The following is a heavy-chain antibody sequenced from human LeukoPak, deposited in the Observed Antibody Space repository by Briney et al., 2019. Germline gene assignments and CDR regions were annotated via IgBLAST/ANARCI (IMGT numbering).Heavy chain of an antibody. J-gene: IGHJ4*02. D-gene: IGHD6-19*01. CDR1: GYTFTSYD. CDR2: MNPNSGNT. CDR3: ARELSWIAVAGREAGY. V-gene: IGHV1-8*01. Sequence: ASVKVSCKASGYTFTSYDINWVRQATGQGLEWMGWMNPNSGNTGYAQKFQGRVTMTRNTSISTAYMELSSLRSEDTAVYYCARELSWIAVAGREAGYWGQGTLVTVSS.